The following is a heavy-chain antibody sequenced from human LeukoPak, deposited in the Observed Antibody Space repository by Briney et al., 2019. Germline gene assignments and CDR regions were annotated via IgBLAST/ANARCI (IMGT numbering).Heavy chain of an antibody. CDR3: AKDTSIGKYCTSGVCSPFDY. CDR1: GFTFSTYA. V-gene: IGHV3-23*01. CDR2: ISDSGDYT. D-gene: IGHD2-8*01. Sequence: GGSLRLSCSASGFTFSTYAMTWVRQAPGKGLEWVSAISDSGDYTYYADSVKGRFTISRDNSKNTLYLHVNSLRAEDTAVYYCAKDTSIGKYCTSGVCSPFDYWGQGTLVTVSS. J-gene: IGHJ4*02.